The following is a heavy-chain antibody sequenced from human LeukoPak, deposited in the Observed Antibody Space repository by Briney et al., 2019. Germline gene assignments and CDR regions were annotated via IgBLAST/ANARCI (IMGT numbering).Heavy chain of an antibody. CDR3: ARDTDIVVVPAVKYNWFDP. J-gene: IGHJ5*02. V-gene: IGHV4-38-2*02. CDR2: IYHSGST. CDR1: GYSISSGYY. D-gene: IGHD2-2*01. Sequence: ASETLSLTCTVYGYSISSGYYWGWIRQPPGKGLEWIGSIYHSGSTYYNPSLKSRVTISVDTSKNQFSLKLSSVTAADTAVYYCARDTDIVVVPAVKYNWFDPWGQGTLVTVSS.